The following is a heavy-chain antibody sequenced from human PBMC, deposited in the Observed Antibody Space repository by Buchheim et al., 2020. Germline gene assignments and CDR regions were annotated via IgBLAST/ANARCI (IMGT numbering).Heavy chain of an antibody. V-gene: IGHV3-7*01. CDR2: IKEDGSEK. CDR3: ARGRGYFYSNEDNWPDP. CDR1: GVSISSFNW. J-gene: IGHJ5*02. D-gene: IGHD1-1*01. Sequence: VQLQESGPGLVKPSGTLSLTCGVSGVSISSFNWWTWVRQAPGKGPEWVANIKEDGSEKYYVDSVKARFSISRDNAKNSVFLQMNSLRAEDTAMYYCARGRGYFYSNEDNWPDPWGQGTL.